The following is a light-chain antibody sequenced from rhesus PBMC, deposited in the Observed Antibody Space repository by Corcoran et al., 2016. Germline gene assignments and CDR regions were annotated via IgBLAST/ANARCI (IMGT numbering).Light chain of an antibody. J-gene: IGKJ4*01. V-gene: IGKV3-35*01. CDR2: RTS. CDR1: SSVSTSY. CDR3: QQGNSIPLT. Sequence: EIVLTQSPTSMAVSQGERVTISCTASSSVSTSYLHWYQQKPGFPPRLLVYRTSILASGVPARFSGSGSGTSYTLTISSMEAEDAANYYCQQGNSIPLTFGGGTKVEIK.